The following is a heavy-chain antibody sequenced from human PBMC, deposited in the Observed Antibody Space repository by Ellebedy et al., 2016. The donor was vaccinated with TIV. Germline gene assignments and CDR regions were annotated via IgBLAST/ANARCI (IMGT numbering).Heavy chain of an antibody. CDR1: GGSISSSSYY. V-gene: IGHV4-39*01. J-gene: IGHJ4*02. Sequence: MPSETLSLTCTVSGGSISSSSYYWGWIRQPPGKGLEWIGSIYYSGSTYYNPSLKSRVTISVDTSKNQFSLKLSSVTAADTAVYYCARLVLEYGLWFGELTDFDYWGQGTLVTVSS. CDR3: ARLVLEYGLWFGELTDFDY. CDR2: IYYSGST. D-gene: IGHD3-10*01.